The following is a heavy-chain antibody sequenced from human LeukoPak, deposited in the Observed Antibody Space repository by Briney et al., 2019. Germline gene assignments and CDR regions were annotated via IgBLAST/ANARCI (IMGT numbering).Heavy chain of an antibody. D-gene: IGHD2-15*01. V-gene: IGHV4-4*07. CDR2: IYTRGST. J-gene: IGHJ3*02. Sequence: SETLCLTCTVSGGSINNYYWSWIRQPAGKGLEWIGRIYTRGSTNYNPSLKSRVTMSVDTSKNQFSLKLSSGTAADTAVYYCARGRYCSADICSGGDAFDIWGQGTMVSVSS. CDR3: ARGRYCSADICSGGDAFDI. CDR1: GGSINNYY.